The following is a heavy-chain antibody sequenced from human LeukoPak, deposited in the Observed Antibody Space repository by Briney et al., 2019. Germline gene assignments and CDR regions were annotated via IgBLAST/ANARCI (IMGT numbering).Heavy chain of an antibody. V-gene: IGHV4-39*01. J-gene: IGHJ4*02. CDR2: IYYSGST. CDR3: ARNRRPPFDFDY. CDR1: GGSISSTTYY. Sequence: SETLSLTCTVYGGSISSTTYYWGSIRQPPGKGLEWIGSIYYSGSTYYNPSLKSRVTISVDTSKNQFSLRLNSVTAADTAVYYCARNRRPPFDFDYWGQGTLVTVSS. D-gene: IGHD1-14*01.